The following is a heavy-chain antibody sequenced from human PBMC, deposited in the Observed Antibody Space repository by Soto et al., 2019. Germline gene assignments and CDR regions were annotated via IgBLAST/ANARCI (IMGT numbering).Heavy chain of an antibody. V-gene: IGHV4-34*01. CDR1: GGSFSGYY. Sequence: QVQLQQWGAGLLKPSGTLSLTCAVYGGSFSGYYWSWIRQPPGKGLEWIGEINHSGVTNYKPSLKRRVTISVDTSNTQFSLQLKSVTAADTALYYCARFSGSYYYAMDVWGQGSTVTVSS. D-gene: IGHD6-19*01. J-gene: IGHJ6*02. CDR3: ARFSGSYYYAMDV. CDR2: INHSGVT.